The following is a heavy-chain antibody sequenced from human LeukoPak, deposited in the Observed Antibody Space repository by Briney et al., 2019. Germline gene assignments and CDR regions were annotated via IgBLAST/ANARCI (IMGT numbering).Heavy chain of an antibody. CDR1: GFTSSSYA. CDR3: VKESAADATFHFDS. V-gene: IGHV3-33*06. D-gene: IGHD6-13*01. J-gene: IGHJ4*02. Sequence: GGSLRLSCAASGFTSSSYAMSWVRQVPGNGLEWVAVLWSDGNTAHYADSVKGRFTISRDSSENTLYLQMNSLRSEDTAVYYCVKESAADATFHFDSWGQGTLVTVSS. CDR2: LWSDGNTA.